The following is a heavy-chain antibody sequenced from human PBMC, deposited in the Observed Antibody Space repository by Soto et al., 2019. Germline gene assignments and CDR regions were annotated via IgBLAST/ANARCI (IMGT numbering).Heavy chain of an antibody. J-gene: IGHJ4*02. CDR2: IIPIFGTA. Sequence: QVQLVQSGAEVKKPGSSVKVSCKASGGTFSSYAISWVRQAPGQGLEWMGGIIPIFGTANYAQKFQGRVTITADESTSTAYMELSSLRSEDTAVYYWASVPTTVTNLYFPAGSYYFYYWGQGSLVTVSS. D-gene: IGHD4-17*01. V-gene: IGHV1-69*01. CDR3: ASVPTTVTNLYFPAGSYYFYY. CDR1: GGTFSSYA.